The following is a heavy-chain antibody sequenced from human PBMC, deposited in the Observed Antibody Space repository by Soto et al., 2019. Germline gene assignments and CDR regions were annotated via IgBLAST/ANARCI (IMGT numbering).Heavy chain of an antibody. J-gene: IGHJ4*02. CDR3: ARGKERFHYLDL. Sequence: GGSLRISCAASGFTFGSHAMHWVRQAPGKGLEWVAVTWYDGNNKFYADSVKGRFTISRDNSKNTMYLQMNRLRAEATAIYYCARGKERFHYLDLWGQGTVVTVSS. V-gene: IGHV3-33*01. CDR2: TWYDGNNK. CDR1: GFTFGSHA.